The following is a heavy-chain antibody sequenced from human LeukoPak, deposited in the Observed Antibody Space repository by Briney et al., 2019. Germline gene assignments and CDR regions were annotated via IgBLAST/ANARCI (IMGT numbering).Heavy chain of an antibody. CDR1: GYSISSGYY. J-gene: IGHJ6*04. CDR3: ARGRDAAAYYYYYGMDV. V-gene: IGHV4-38-2*01. D-gene: IGHD1-26*01. Sequence: PSETLSLTCAVSGYSISSGYYWGWLRQPPGEGLEWIGSIYHSGSTYYNPSLKSRVTISVDTSKNQFSLKLSSVTAADTAVYYCARGRDAAAYYYYYGMDVWGKGTTVTVSS. CDR2: IYHSGST.